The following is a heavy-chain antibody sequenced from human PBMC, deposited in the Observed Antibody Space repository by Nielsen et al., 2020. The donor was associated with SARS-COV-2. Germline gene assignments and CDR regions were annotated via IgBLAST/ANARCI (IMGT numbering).Heavy chain of an antibody. J-gene: IGHJ1*01. D-gene: IGHD1-26*01. CDR2: ISYDGSPT. Sequence: GESLKISCAASGFTFSSYAMHWVRQAPGKGLEWVAIISYDGSPTSHADSVKGRFTISRDNSKNTLYLQMNSLRAEDTAVYYCASPYSGSYYGYFQHWGQGTLVTVSS. CDR1: GFTFSSYA. V-gene: IGHV3-30*04. CDR3: ASPYSGSYYGYFQH.